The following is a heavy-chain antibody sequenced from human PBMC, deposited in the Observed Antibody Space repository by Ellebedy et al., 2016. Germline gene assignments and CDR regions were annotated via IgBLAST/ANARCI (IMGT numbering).Heavy chain of an antibody. CDR3: ARDRGVRGVIGYYYYGMDV. V-gene: IGHV4-61*01. CDR2: IYNSGST. CDR1: GASISISSYY. J-gene: IGHJ6*02. D-gene: IGHD3-10*01. Sequence: SETLSLXCSVSGASISISSYYWSWVRQPPGKGLEWIGYIYNSGSTNYSPSLKSRVTISVDTSKNQFSLKLSSVTAADTAVYYCARDRGVRGVIGYYYYGMDVWGQGTTVTVSS.